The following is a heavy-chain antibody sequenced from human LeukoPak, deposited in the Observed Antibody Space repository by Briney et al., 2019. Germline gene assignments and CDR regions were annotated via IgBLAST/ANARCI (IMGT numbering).Heavy chain of an antibody. V-gene: IGHV1-2*02. J-gene: IGHJ3*02. CDR1: GYTFTGYY. Sequence: ASVKVSCKASGYTFTGYYMHWVRQAPGQGLEWMGWINPNSGGTNYAQKFQGRVTMTRDTSISTAYMELSSLRAEDTAVYYCARDRYYYDSSGSMGAFDIWGQGTMVTVSS. CDR3: ARDRYYYDSSGSMGAFDI. CDR2: INPNSGGT. D-gene: IGHD3-22*01.